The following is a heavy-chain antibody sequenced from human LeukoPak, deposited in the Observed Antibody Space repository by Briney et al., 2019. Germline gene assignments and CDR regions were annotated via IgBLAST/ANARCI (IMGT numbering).Heavy chain of an antibody. CDR1: GFTFSSYW. CDR3: ARDRVGATRELFDY. Sequence: GGSLRLSCAASGFTFSSYWMSWVRQAPGKGLEWVANIKQDGSEKYYVDSVKGRFTISRDNAKNSLYLQMNSLRAEDTAVYYCARDRVGATRELFDYWGQGTLVTVSS. D-gene: IGHD1-26*01. CDR2: IKQDGSEK. J-gene: IGHJ4*02. V-gene: IGHV3-7*01.